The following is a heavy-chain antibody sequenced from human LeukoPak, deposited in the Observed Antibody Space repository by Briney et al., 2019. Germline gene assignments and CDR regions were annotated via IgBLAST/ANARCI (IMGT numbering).Heavy chain of an antibody. D-gene: IGHD3-9*01. CDR2: INHSGST. CDR1: GGSISSGTYY. Sequence: SSETLSLTCTVSGGSISSGTYYWGWIRQPPGKGLEWIGEINHSGSTNYNPSLKSRVTISVDTSKNQFSLKLSSVTAADTAVYYCARRGRYFDWLRTRHDPHAFDIWGQGTMVTVSS. V-gene: IGHV4-39*07. CDR3: ARRGRYFDWLRTRHDPHAFDI. J-gene: IGHJ3*02.